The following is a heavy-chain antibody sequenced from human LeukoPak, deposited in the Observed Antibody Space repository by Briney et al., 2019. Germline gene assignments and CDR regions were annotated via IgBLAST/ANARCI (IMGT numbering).Heavy chain of an antibody. CDR1: GFTLSRYW. CDR3: GSSGYYYPYYFDY. CDR2: ISSSSSYI. V-gene: IGHV3-21*01. Sequence: GGSLRLSCAASGFTLSRYWMHWVRQAPGKGLEWVSSISSSSSYIYYADSVKGRFTISRDNAKNSLYLQMNSLRAEDTAVYYCGSSGYYYPYYFDYWGQGTLVTVSS. D-gene: IGHD3-22*01. J-gene: IGHJ4*02.